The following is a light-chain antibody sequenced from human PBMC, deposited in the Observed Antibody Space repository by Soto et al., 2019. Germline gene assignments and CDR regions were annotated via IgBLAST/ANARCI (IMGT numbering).Light chain of an antibody. CDR1: MRDVGAYNL. J-gene: IGLJ3*02. CDR3: SAYTARSTLV. V-gene: IGLV2-14*01. CDR2: EVR. Sequence: QSALTQPASVSGSAGQSITISCSGTMRDVGAYNLVSWYQQHPGTAPTHIIYEVRNRPSGISSRFSGSRSGNTASLTISGLQSEDEGDYYCSAYTARSTLVFGEGTKVTVL.